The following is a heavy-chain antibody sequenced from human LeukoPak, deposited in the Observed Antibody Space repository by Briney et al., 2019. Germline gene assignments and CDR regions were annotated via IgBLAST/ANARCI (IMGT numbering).Heavy chain of an antibody. CDR2: IYYSGTT. D-gene: IGHD3-16*01. CDR1: GGSISSSNYY. Sequence: SETLSLTCSVSGGSISSSNYYWGWTRQSSGKGLEWIGNIYYSGTTFYNPSLKSRVTISVVTSKNQFSLKLTSVTAADTAVYYCARQLGAFDIWGQGTMVTVSS. CDR3: ARQLGAFDI. V-gene: IGHV4-39*01. J-gene: IGHJ3*02.